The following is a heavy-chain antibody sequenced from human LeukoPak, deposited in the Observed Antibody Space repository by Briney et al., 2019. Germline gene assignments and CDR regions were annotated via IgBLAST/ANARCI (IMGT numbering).Heavy chain of an antibody. V-gene: IGHV1-2*06. CDR3: ASRGKSPYYDFWSGGPSDY. J-gene: IGHJ4*02. D-gene: IGHD3-3*01. CDR2: INPNSGGT. CDR1: GYTFTGYY. Sequence: APVKVSSKASGYTFTGYYMHWVRQAPGQGLEWMGRINPNSGGTNYAQKFQGRVTMTRDTSISTAYTELSRLRSDETAVYYCASRGKSPYYDFWSGGPSDYWGQGTLVTVSS.